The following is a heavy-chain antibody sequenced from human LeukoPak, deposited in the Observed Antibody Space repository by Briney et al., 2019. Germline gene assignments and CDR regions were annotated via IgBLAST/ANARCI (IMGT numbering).Heavy chain of an antibody. CDR3: AKDSCSGGGCYPGAEYFQH. D-gene: IGHD2-15*01. V-gene: IGHV3-23*01. CDR1: GFTFNNYA. CDR2: ISGSGGST. J-gene: IGHJ1*01. Sequence: GGSLRLSCAASGFTFNNYAMSWVRQAPGKGLEWVSGISGSGGSTYYADSVKGRFTIYRDNSKNTLYLQMNSLRAEDTAVYYCAKDSCSGGGCYPGAEYFQHWGQGTLVTVSS.